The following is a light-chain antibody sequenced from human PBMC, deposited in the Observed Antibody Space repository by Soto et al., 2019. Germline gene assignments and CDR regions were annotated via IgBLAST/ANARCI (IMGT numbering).Light chain of an antibody. Sequence: ELVLTQSPGTLSLSPGERATLSCRASQSVSSNYLAWYQQKAGQAPRLLIYGASSRATGIPDRFSGSGSGTDFTLTISRLEPEDFAVYSCQQYGSSPRTFGQGTKVDIK. CDR2: GAS. CDR1: QSVSSNY. V-gene: IGKV3-20*01. J-gene: IGKJ1*01. CDR3: QQYGSSPRT.